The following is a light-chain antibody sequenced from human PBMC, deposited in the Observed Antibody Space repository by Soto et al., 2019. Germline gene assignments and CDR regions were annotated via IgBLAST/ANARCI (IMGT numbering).Light chain of an antibody. CDR3: QQYNSYQWT. CDR2: GAS. CDR1: QSVSSSY. V-gene: IGKV3-20*01. J-gene: IGKJ1*01. Sequence: EIVLTPSPGTLSLSPGERATLSCRASQSVSSSYLAWYQQKPGQAPRLLIYGASSRATGIPDRFSGSGSGTDFTLTISRLEPEDFATYYCQQYNSYQWTFGQGTKVDIK.